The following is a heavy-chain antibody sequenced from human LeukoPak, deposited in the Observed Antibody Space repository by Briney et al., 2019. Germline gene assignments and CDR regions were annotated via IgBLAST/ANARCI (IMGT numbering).Heavy chain of an antibody. V-gene: IGHV4-59*01. CDR1: GGSISRYY. CDR3: ARDRGPDCSGGSCWDY. J-gene: IGHJ4*02. D-gene: IGHD2-15*01. CDR2: IHYSGST. Sequence: SETLSLTCTVSGGSISRYYWSWIRQPPGKGLEWIGYIHYSGSTNYNPSLKSRVTISVDTSKYQFSLKLSSVTDADTAVYYCARDRGPDCSGGSCWDYWGQGTLVTVSS.